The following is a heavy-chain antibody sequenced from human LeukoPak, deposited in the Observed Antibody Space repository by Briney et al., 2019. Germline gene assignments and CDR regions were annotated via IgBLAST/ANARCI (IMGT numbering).Heavy chain of an antibody. CDR2: ISSSGSTI. J-gene: IGHJ4*02. V-gene: IGHV3-48*03. Sequence: GGSLRLSCAASGFTFSSYEMNWVRQAPGKGLEWVSYISSSGSTIYYAGSVKGRFTISRDNAKNSLYLQMNSLRAEDTAVYYCARGYCSSTSCQVGYFDYWGQGTLVTVSS. CDR1: GFTFSSYE. CDR3: ARGYCSSTSCQVGYFDY. D-gene: IGHD2-2*01.